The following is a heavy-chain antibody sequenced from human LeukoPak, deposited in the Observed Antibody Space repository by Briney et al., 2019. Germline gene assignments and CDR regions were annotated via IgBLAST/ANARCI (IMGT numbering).Heavy chain of an antibody. V-gene: IGHV4-59*01. Sequence: PSETLSLTCTVSRGSISSFYWSWIRQPPGKGLEWISYISYSGNTKYNPSLKSRVTISVDTSKNQFSLKLSSVTAADTAVYYCARDYGGKFDYWGQGTLVTVSS. J-gene: IGHJ4*02. D-gene: IGHD4-23*01. CDR1: RGSISSFY. CDR3: ARDYGGKFDY. CDR2: ISYSGNT.